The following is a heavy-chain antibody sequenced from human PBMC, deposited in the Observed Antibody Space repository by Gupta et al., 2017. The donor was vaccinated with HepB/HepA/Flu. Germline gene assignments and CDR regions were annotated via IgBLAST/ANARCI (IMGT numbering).Heavy chain of an antibody. Sequence: IYGVRQAPGQGLEWMGGIIPIFGTANYAQKFQGRVTITADESTSTAYMELSSPRSEDTAVYYCAFRDCSSTSCFPDAFDIWGQGTMVTVSS. CDR3: AFRDCSSTSCFPDAFDI. D-gene: IGHD2-2*01. CDR2: IIPIFGTA. V-gene: IGHV1-69*01. J-gene: IGHJ3*02.